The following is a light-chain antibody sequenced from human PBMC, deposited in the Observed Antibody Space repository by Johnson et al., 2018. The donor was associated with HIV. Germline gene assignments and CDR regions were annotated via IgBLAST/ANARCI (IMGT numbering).Light chain of an antibody. CDR2: EST. CDR1: SSNIGSNY. Sequence: QPVLTQPPSVSAAPGQNVNISCSGGSSNIGSNYVSWYQQLPGTAPKLLIYESTNRPSGIPDRFSGSKSGTSATLGISGLQPGDEADYYCGTWDSRLNVYLFGPGTKVTVL. CDR3: GTWDSRLNVYL. J-gene: IGLJ1*01. V-gene: IGLV1-51*02.